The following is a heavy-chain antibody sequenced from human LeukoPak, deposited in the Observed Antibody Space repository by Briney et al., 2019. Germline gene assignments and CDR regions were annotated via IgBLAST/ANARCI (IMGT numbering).Heavy chain of an antibody. V-gene: IGHV3-74*01. CDR3: ARANPADFNL. CDR2: IRYDGIVI. J-gene: IGHJ2*01. Sequence: GGSLRLSCAASGFTFSSYWMHWVRQPPGKGLVWVSRIRYDGIVINYADSVEGRFTISRDNAKNTVHLQMNSLRDDDTAVYYCARANPADFNLWGRGTLVTVSS. D-gene: IGHD1-14*01. CDR1: GFTFSSYW.